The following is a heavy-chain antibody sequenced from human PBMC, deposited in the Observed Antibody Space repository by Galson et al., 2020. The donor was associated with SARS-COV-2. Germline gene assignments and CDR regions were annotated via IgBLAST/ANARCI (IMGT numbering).Heavy chain of an antibody. V-gene: IGHV1-18*01. CDR2: ISAYNGNT. Sequence: ASVKVSCKASGYTFNSYGISWVRQAPGQGLAWMGWISAYNGNTNYAQKLHGRVTMTTDTYKSTAYMELRSLRSDDTAVYYCAKGPHIVVVTANGTRDGYYYYYGMDVWGQGTTVTVSS. D-gene: IGHD2-21*02. J-gene: IGHJ6*02. CDR1: GYTFNSYG. CDR3: AKGPHIVVVTANGTRDGYYYYYGMDV.